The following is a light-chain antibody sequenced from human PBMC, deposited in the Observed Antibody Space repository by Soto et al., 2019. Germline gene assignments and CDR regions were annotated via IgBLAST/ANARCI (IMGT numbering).Light chain of an antibody. Sequence: DIQMTQSPSSLSASVGDRVTITCQASQDITDYLHWYQQKPGKAPRLLIYDASNLETGVPSRFRGAGSGTYFTFTISSLPPEDTSTYYCQQSEALVLSFGGGTKVEI. J-gene: IGKJ4*01. V-gene: IGKV1-33*01. CDR3: QQSEALVLS. CDR1: QDITDY. CDR2: DAS.